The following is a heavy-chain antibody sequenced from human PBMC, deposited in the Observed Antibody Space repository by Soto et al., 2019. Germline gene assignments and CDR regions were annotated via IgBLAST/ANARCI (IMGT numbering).Heavy chain of an antibody. V-gene: IGHV3-23*01. CDR1: GFTFGAYT. CDR2: IKGTGPDT. J-gene: IGHJ4*02. D-gene: IGHD2-21*02. Sequence: EVQLLASGGGSVQPGGSLRLSCVGSGFTFGAYTIAWVRQAPGKGLEWVSGIKGTGPDTYYADSVKDRFTTSRDISRNTLYLEMNCLRRDDTGIYFCAKTVRVTVRARFDSWGQGALVTVSS. CDR3: AKTVRVTVRARFDS.